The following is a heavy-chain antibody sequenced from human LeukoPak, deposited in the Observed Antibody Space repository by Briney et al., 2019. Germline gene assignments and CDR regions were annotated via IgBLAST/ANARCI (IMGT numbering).Heavy chain of an antibody. CDR3: ASHPPYCSSTSCYSGY. Sequence: PSETLSLTCTVSGGSISSSSYYWGWIRQPPGKGLEWIGSIYYSGSTYYNPSLKSRVTILVDRSKNQFSLKLSSVTAADTAVYYCASHPPYCSSTSCYSGYWGQGTLVTVSS. CDR1: GGSISSSSYY. J-gene: IGHJ4*02. CDR2: IYYSGST. V-gene: IGHV4-39*07. D-gene: IGHD2-2*01.